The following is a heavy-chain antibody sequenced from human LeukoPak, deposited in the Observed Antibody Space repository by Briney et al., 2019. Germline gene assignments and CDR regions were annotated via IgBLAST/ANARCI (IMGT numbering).Heavy chain of an antibody. CDR3: AKGQELDDGVFDS. Sequence: GRSLRLSCAASGFTFSNYALHWVRQAPGKGLEWVAVISFDGGNEYYADSVKGRFTISRVDSKNTLYLQMNTLRAEDTAMYYCAKGQELDDGVFDSWGQGTLVTVSS. J-gene: IGHJ4*02. V-gene: IGHV3-30-3*01. CDR2: ISFDGGNE. CDR1: GFTFSNYA. D-gene: IGHD1-1*01.